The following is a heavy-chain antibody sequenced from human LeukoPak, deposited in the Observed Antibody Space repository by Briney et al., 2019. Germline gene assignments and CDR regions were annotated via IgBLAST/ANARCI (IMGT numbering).Heavy chain of an antibody. CDR2: FSSSGSYI. J-gene: IGHJ4*02. CDR3: ARDLNVVVPASNDY. Sequence: GGSLRLSCAVSGFTFSSYSMNWVRQAPRKGLEWVSFFSSSGSYIYYADSVKGRFTISRDIAKNSLFLQMNSLRVEDTAVYYCARDLNVVVPASNDYWGQGTLVTVSS. V-gene: IGHV3-21*01. CDR1: GFTFSSYS. D-gene: IGHD2-2*01.